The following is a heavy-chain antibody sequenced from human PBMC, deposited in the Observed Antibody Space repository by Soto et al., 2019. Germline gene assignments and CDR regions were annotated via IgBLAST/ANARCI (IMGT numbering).Heavy chain of an antibody. J-gene: IGHJ5*02. V-gene: IGHV1-69*12. CDR1: GGTFSSYA. CDR2: IIPIFGTA. D-gene: IGHD3-10*01. Sequence: QVQLVQSGAEVKKPGSSVKVSCKASGGTFSSYAISWVRQAPGQGLEWMGGIIPIFGTANYAQKFQGRVTITADESTSTAYMELSSMRSEAPAVYYCAILERYYGSGSRRNWFDPWGQGTLVTVS. CDR3: AILERYYGSGSRRNWFDP.